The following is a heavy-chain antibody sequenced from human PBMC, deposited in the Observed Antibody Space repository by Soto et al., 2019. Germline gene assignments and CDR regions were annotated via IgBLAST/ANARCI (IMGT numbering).Heavy chain of an antibody. D-gene: IGHD5-12*01. J-gene: IGHJ6*03. CDR1: GYSFTSYW. CDR3: ARTTGVYSGYDFAYYYYYYMDV. V-gene: IGHV5-51*01. Sequence: GESLKISCKGSGYSFTSYWIGWVRQMPGKGLEWMGIIYPGDSDTRYSPSFQGQVTISADKSISTAYLQWSSLKASDTAMYYCARTTGVYSGYDFAYYYYYYMDVWGKGTTVTVS. CDR2: IYPGDSDT.